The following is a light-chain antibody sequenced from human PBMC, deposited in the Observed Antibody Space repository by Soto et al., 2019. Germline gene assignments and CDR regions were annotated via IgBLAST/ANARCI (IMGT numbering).Light chain of an antibody. CDR2: GSF. V-gene: IGKV1-39*01. J-gene: IGKJ1*01. Sequence: DIQMTQSPSSLSASVRDRVTITCRTSQSIRRYLNWYQHKLGTAPKLLIHGSFKLQSGFPSRFSGSGSGTDFTLTISSLHPEDFATYYCQQSYNTPRTFGLGTKVDIK. CDR3: QQSYNTPRT. CDR1: QSIRRY.